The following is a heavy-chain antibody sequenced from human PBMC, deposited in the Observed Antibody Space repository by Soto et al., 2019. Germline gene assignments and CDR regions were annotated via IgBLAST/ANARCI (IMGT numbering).Heavy chain of an antibody. V-gene: IGHV1-69*13. CDR1: GGTFSSYG. J-gene: IGHJ3*02. Sequence: SVKVSCKASGGTFSSYGIHWVRQAPGLGLEWMGGIIPMSGKPNYAQKFQGKVAISVDESTRAAYMELRSLTSEDTAMYYCARENYYGSGSYYRDAFDIWGQGTMVTVSS. D-gene: IGHD3-10*01. CDR3: ARENYYGSGSYYRDAFDI. CDR2: IIPMSGKP.